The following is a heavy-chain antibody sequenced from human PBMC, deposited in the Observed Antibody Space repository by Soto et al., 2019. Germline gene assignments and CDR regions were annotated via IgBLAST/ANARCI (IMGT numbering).Heavy chain of an antibody. Sequence: SETLSLTCTVSGGSISSYYWSWIRQPPGKGLEWIGYIYYSGSTKYNPSLKSRVTISVDTSKNQFSLKLSSVTAADTAVYYCARTTYYYDSSGQKAFWFDPWGQGTLVTVSS. V-gene: IGHV4-59*01. CDR3: ARTTYYYDSSGQKAFWFDP. J-gene: IGHJ5*02. D-gene: IGHD3-22*01. CDR2: IYYSGST. CDR1: GGSISSYY.